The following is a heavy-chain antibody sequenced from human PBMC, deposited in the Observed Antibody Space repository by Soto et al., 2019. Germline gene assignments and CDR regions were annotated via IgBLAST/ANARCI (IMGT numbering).Heavy chain of an antibody. CDR2: VSHGGSP. Sequence: PSETLSLTCAVSGGSVSSDDFSWNWIRQPPGQGLEWIGYVSHGGSPHYTPSLRSRVSISVDRSTNVISLNLTSMTPADTAVYFCARGHYYYAMDVWGQGTTVTVSS. J-gene: IGHJ6*02. CDR3: ARGHYYYAMDV. CDR1: GGSVSSDDFS. V-gene: IGHV4-30-2*01.